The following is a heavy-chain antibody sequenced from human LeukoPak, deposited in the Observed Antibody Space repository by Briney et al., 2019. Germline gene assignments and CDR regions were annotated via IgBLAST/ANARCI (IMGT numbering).Heavy chain of an antibody. CDR2: INHSGST. CDR3: ARVGAIGWYFDL. CDR1: GGSFSGYY. J-gene: IGHJ2*01. V-gene: IGHV4-34*01. Sequence: SETLSLTCAVYGGSFSGYYWSWIRQPPGKGLEWIGEINHSGSTNYNPSLKSRVTISVDTSKNQFSLKLSSVTAADTAVYYCARVGAIGWYFDLWGRGTQVTVSS. D-gene: IGHD1-26*01.